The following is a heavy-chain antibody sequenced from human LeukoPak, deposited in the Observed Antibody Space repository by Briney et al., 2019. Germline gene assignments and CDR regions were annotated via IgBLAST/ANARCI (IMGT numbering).Heavy chain of an antibody. CDR1: GLTFSTYA. J-gene: IGHJ4*02. D-gene: IGHD5-18*01. V-gene: IGHV3-23*01. Sequence: GGSLRLSCAASGLTFSTYAMSWVRQAPGKGLEWVSGISGSGGSTYYADSVKGRFTISGDNSKNTLYLQMTSLRAEDSAVYYCAKDAVSGYNYGYSYFDYWGQGTLVTVSS. CDR3: AKDAVSGYNYGYSYFDY. CDR2: ISGSGGST.